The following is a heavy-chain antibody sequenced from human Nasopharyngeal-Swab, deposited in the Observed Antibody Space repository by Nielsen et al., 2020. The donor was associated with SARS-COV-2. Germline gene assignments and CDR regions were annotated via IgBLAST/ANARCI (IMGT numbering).Heavy chain of an antibody. J-gene: IGHJ5*02. V-gene: IGHV6-1*01. D-gene: IGHD4-17*01. CDR2: TYYRSKWYN. CDR1: GDSVSSNRAT. Sequence: SQTLSLTCAISGDSVSSNRATWNWLRQSPSRGLEWLGRTYYRSKWYNEYAVSVKSRITINPDTSKNQFSLQLNSMTPEDTAVYDCARAQGTVWFDPWGQGTLVTV. CDR3: ARAQGTVWFDP.